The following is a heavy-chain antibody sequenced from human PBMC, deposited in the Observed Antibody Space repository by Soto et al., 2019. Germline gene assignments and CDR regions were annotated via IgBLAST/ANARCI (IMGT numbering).Heavy chain of an antibody. CDR1: GGSISSSGYY. Sequence: SETLSLTCSVSGGSISSSGYYWGWIRQHPGKGLEWIGYIYYSGSTYYNPSLKSRVTISADTSKNQFSLKLTSVTAADTAVYYCARMTVFGVFQFDYWGQGTLVTVSS. J-gene: IGHJ4*02. CDR3: ARMTVFGVFQFDY. CDR2: IYYSGST. D-gene: IGHD3-3*01. V-gene: IGHV4-31*03.